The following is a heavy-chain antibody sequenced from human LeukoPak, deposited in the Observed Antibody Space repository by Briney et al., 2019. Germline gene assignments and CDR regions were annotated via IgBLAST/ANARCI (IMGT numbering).Heavy chain of an antibody. J-gene: IGHJ6*03. CDR3: ARVVAGIDYYYMDV. Sequence: GGSLRLSCAASGFTFITYSMSWVRQAPGKGLEWVSSITSSSGYIYSADSVKGRFTISRDNAKNSLYLQLNSLRAEDTAVYYCARVVAGIDYYYMDVWGKGTTATVSS. CDR1: GFTFITYS. CDR2: ITSSSGYI. V-gene: IGHV3-21*01. D-gene: IGHD6-19*01.